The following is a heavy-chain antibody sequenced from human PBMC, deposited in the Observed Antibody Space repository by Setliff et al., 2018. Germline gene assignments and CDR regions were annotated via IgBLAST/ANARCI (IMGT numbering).Heavy chain of an antibody. CDR2: IYTSGST. Sequence: SETLSLTCTVSGGSISSYYWSWIQQPAGKGLEWIGRIYTSGSTNYNPSLKSRVTMSVDTSKNQFSLKLSSVTAADTAVYYCARFGPLDLTGDWAFDSWGQGTLVTVS. J-gene: IGHJ4*02. CDR1: GGSISSYY. D-gene: IGHD7-27*01. V-gene: IGHV4-4*07. CDR3: ARFGPLDLTGDWAFDS.